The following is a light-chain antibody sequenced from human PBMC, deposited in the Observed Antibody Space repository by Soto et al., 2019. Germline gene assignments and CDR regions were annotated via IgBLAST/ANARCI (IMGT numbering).Light chain of an antibody. CDR1: SSEVGGHDS. J-gene: IGLJ1*01. CDR2: NVN. Sequence: QSVLTQPASVSGSPGQSIPISCTGTSSEVGGHDSVSWYQQHPGKAPKLMIYNVNNRPSGVSNRFSGSKSGNTASLTISGLLAEDEADYFCTSYTSASTYVFGAGTKVTVL. V-gene: IGLV2-14*01. CDR3: TSYTSASTYV.